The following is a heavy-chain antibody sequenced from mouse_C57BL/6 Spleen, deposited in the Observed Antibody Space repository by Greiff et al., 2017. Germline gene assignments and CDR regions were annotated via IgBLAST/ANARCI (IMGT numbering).Heavy chain of an antibody. V-gene: IGHV1-26*01. CDR3: ARGEGYGNLDY. Sequence: EVQLQRSGPELVKPGASVKISCKASGYTFTDYYMNWVKQSHGKSLEWIGDINPNNGGTSYNQKFKGKATLTVDKSSSTAYMELRSLTSEDSAVYYCARGEGYGNLDYWGQGTTLTVSS. CDR2: INPNNGGT. D-gene: IGHD2-1*01. J-gene: IGHJ2*01. CDR1: GYTFTDYY.